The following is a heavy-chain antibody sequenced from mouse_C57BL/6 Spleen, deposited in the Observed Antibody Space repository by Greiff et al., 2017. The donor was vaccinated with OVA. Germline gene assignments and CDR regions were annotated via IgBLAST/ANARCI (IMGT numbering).Heavy chain of an antibody. D-gene: IGHD2-1*01. Sequence: VQLQQSGPELVKPGASVKMSCKASGYTFTDYNMHWVKQSHGKSLEWIGYINPNNGGTSYNQKFKGKATLTVNKSSSTAYMELRSLTSEDSAVDDCARKGIYYGNFFDYWGQGTTLTVSS. J-gene: IGHJ2*01. V-gene: IGHV1-22*01. CDR3: ARKGIYYGNFFDY. CDR2: INPNNGGT. CDR1: GYTFTDYN.